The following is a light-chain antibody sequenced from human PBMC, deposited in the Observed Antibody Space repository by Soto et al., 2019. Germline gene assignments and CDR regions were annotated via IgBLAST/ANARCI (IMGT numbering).Light chain of an antibody. CDR2: DVS. Sequence: ALTQPASVSGSPGQSITISCTGTSSDVGGYNYVSWYQQHPGKAPKLMIYDVSNRPSGVSNRFSGSKSGNTASLTISGLQAEDEADYYCSSYTSSSTGVFGTGTKLTVL. CDR1: SSDVGGYNY. V-gene: IGLV2-14*01. J-gene: IGLJ1*01. CDR3: SSYTSSSTGV.